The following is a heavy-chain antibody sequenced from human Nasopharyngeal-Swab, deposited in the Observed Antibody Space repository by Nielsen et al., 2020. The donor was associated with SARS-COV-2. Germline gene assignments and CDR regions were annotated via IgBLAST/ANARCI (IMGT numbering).Heavy chain of an antibody. CDR2: VSSDVGA. CDR3: LRGMAGYGWFDP. Sequence: GESLKISCAASGFSISGYWMHWVRQAPGKGLVWVSRVSSDVGANYADSATGRFTISRDNAKNTVYLQMNSLRDEDTAVYYCLRGMAGYGWFDPWGQGILVTVSS. CDR1: GFSISGYW. V-gene: IGHV3-74*01. J-gene: IGHJ5*02. D-gene: IGHD2-2*03.